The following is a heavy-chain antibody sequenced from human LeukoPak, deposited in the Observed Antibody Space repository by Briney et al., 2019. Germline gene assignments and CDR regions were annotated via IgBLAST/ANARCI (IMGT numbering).Heavy chain of an antibody. D-gene: IGHD3-10*02. CDR2: ISTDGSTI. CDR1: GFIFSSYE. CDR3: AELGITMIGGV. V-gene: IGHV3-48*03. Sequence: GGSLRLSCAASGFIFSSYEMNWVRQAPGKGLEWVSFISTDGSTIHYADSVKGRFTISRDNAKNSLYLQMNSLRAEDTAVYYCAELGITMIGGVWGKGTTVTISS. J-gene: IGHJ6*04.